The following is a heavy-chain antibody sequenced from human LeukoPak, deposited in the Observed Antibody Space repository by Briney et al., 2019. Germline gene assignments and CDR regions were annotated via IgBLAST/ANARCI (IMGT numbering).Heavy chain of an antibody. D-gene: IGHD3-10*01. Sequence: GGSLRLSCSASGFTFSSYAMYWVRQAPGKGLEWVAVISYDGSNKYYADSVKGRFTISRDNSKNTLYLQMNSLRAEDTAVYYCAREYHGSGYYDYWGQGTLVTVSS. V-gene: IGHV3-30-3*01. CDR3: AREYHGSGYYDY. J-gene: IGHJ4*02. CDR2: ISYDGSNK. CDR1: GFTFSSYA.